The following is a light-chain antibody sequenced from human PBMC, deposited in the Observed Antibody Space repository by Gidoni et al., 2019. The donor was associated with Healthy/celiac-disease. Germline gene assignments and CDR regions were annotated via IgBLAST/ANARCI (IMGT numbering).Light chain of an antibody. CDR1: QSISSY. CDR2: AAA. V-gene: IGKV1-39*01. CDR3: QQSYS. J-gene: IGKJ2*01. Sequence: DIQMTQSPSSLSASVGDRVTITCRASQSISSYFNWYQQKPGKAPKLLIYAAASLQSGVPSRFSVSGSGTDFTLTISRLQPEYFATYYCQQSYSFXQXTKLEIK.